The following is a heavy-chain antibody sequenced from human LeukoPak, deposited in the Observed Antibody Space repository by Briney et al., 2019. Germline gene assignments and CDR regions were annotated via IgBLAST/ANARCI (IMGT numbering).Heavy chain of an antibody. CDR1: GGTFSSYA. CDR2: IIPIFGTA. V-gene: IGHV1-69*13. Sequence: ASVKVSCKASGGTFSSYAISWVRQAPGQGLERMGGIIPIFGTANYAQKFQGRVTITADESTSTAYMELSSLRSEDTAVYYCARGYCSSTSCYYFDYWGQGTLVTVSS. J-gene: IGHJ4*02. CDR3: ARGYCSSTSCYYFDY. D-gene: IGHD2-2*01.